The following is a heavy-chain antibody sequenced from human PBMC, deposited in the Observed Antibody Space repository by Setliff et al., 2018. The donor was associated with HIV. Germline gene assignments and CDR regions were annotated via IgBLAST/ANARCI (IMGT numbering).Heavy chain of an antibody. CDR2: LYYGGST. CDR3: IIAYSSGWLAPMGFDS. Sequence: PSETLSLTCTVSGDSISTSNSYWGWVRQPPGKGLEWIGSLYYGGSTYYNPSLKSRATISVDTSKNQFSLKLSSVTAADTAVYYCIIAYSSGWLAPMGFDSWGQGTLVTVSS. J-gene: IGHJ4*02. V-gene: IGHV4-39*01. CDR1: GDSISTSNSY. D-gene: IGHD6-19*01.